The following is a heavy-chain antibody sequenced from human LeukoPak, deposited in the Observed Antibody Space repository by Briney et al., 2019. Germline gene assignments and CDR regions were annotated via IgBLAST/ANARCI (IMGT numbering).Heavy chain of an antibody. CDR3: VRSDRWNWAFDI. CDR2: IHYSGST. V-gene: IGHV4-39*01. J-gene: IGHJ3*02. D-gene: IGHD1-7*01. Sequence: PGGSLRLSCAASGFTFSRYSINWVRQPPGKGLEWIGSIHYSGSTYYNPSLKSRVTISVDTSKNQFSLKLSSVTAADTVVYYCVRSDRWNWAFDIWGQGTMVTVSS. CDR1: GFTFSRYSIN.